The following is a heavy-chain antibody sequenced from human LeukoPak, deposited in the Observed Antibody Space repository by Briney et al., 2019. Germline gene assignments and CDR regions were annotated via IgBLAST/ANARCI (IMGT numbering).Heavy chain of an antibody. D-gene: IGHD3-22*01. V-gene: IGHV1-2*02. J-gene: IGHJ4*02. CDR1: GYTFTGYY. CDR2: INPNSGGT. CDR3: ARATSGYYDYFDY. Sequence: ASVKVSCKASGYTFTGYYMHWVRQAPGQGLEWMGWINPNSGGTNYAQKFQGRVTMTRDTSISTAYMELSRLRSDDTAVYYCARATSGYYDYFDYWGQGTLVAVSS.